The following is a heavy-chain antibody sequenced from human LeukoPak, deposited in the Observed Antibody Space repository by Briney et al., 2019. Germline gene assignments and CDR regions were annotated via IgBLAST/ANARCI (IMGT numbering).Heavy chain of an antibody. J-gene: IGHJ1*01. CDR3: ARVGDFAEYFQH. CDR2: IYYSGST. Sequence: PSETLSLTCTVSGGSISSYYWSWIRQPPGKGLEWIGYIYYSGSTNYNPSLKSRVNISVDTSTNQFSLKLSSVTAADTAVYYCARVGDFAEYFQHWGQGTLVTVSS. CDR1: GGSISSYY. V-gene: IGHV4-59*01. D-gene: IGHD1-26*01.